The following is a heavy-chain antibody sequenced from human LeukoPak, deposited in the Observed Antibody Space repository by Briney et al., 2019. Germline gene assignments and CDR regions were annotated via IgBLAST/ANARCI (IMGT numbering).Heavy chain of an antibody. V-gene: IGHV3-66*01. CDR2: IYSGGST. D-gene: IGHD1-26*01. CDR3: ARAPGPRSSDDY. Sequence: GGSLRLSCAASGFTVSSNYMSCVRQAPGKGLEWVSIIYSGGSTYYAGSMKGRFTISRDNSKNTLYLQMNSLRAEDTAVYYCARAPGPRSSDDYWGQGTLVTVFS. J-gene: IGHJ4*02. CDR1: GFTVSSNY.